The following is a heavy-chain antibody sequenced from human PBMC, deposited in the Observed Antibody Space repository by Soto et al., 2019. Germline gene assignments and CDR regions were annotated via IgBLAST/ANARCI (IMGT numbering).Heavy chain of an antibody. J-gene: IGHJ6*02. Sequence: SETLSLTCTVSGGSISSGDYYWSWIRQPPGKGLEWIGYIYYSGSTYYTPSLKSRVTISVDTSKNQFSLKLSSVTPADTAVYYCARGGIAEAGLSTDYYYYGMDVWGQGTTVTVS. CDR1: GGSISSGDYY. D-gene: IGHD6-13*01. CDR3: ARGGIAEAGLSTDYYYYGMDV. CDR2: IYYSGST. V-gene: IGHV4-30-4*01.